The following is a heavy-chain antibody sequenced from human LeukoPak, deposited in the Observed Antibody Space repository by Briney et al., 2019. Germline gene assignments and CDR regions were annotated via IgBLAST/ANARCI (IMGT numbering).Heavy chain of an antibody. V-gene: IGHV3-20*04. CDR2: INWNGGST. CDR3: ARSQMATITWGYFDY. J-gene: IGHJ4*02. CDR1: GFTFDDYG. Sequence: SGGSLRLSCAASGFTFDDYGMSWVRQAPGKGLEWVSGINWNGGSTGYADSVKGRFTISRDNAKNSLYLQMNSLRAEDTAVYYCARSQMATITWGYFDYWGQGTLVTVSS. D-gene: IGHD5-24*01.